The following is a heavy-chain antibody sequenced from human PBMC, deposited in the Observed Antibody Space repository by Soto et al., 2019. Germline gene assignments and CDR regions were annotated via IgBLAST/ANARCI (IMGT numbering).Heavy chain of an antibody. V-gene: IGHV3-30*18. CDR2: ISYDGCNK. CDR3: AKDAIGYCSGGTCYRGYYFDY. Sequence: GGSLRLSCAASGFTFSSYGMHWVRQAPGKGLEWVAVISYDGCNKYYADSVKGRFTISRDNSKNTLYLQMNSLRAEDTAVYYCAKDAIGYCSGGTCYRGYYFDYWGQGTLVTVSS. D-gene: IGHD2-15*01. CDR1: GFTFSSYG. J-gene: IGHJ4*02.